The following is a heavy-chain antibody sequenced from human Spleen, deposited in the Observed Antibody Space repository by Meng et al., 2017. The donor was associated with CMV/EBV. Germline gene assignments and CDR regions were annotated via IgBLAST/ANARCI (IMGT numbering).Heavy chain of an antibody. CDR2: INPSGGST. D-gene: IGHD2-8*02. J-gene: IGHJ4*02. Sequence: KESGKTLTSYYMHWVRQAPGQGLEWMGIINPSGGSTSYAQKFQGRVTMTRDTSTSTVYMELSSLRSEDTAVYYCARDYQRGGVSNYWGQGTLVTVSS. CDR1: GKTLTSYY. CDR3: ARDYQRGGVSNY. V-gene: IGHV1-46*01.